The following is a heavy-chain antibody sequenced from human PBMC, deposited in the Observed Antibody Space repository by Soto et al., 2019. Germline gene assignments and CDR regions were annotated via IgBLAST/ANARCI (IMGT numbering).Heavy chain of an antibody. CDR2: IDYSGKT. J-gene: IGHJ4*02. D-gene: IGHD3-22*01. Sequence: KPSETLSLTCSVSGYLISSGYYWGWVRQNPGKGLEWLGSIDYSGKTYKNPSLKSRVSASVDLSQNQFSLNLRSVPAADTAVYFCARDVSSGYDSYYFDYWGQGTLGTVSS. CDR1: GYLISSGYY. V-gene: IGHV4-38-2*02. CDR3: ARDVSSGYDSYYFDY.